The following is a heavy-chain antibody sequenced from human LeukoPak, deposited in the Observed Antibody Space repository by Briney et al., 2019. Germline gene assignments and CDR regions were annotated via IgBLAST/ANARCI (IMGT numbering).Heavy chain of an antibody. J-gene: IGHJ4*02. V-gene: IGHV3-48*03. CDR3: ARLSSTSYENFDY. Sequence: GGSLRLSCAASGFTFSSYEMNWVRQAPGKGLEWVSYISSSGSTIHYADSVKGRFTISRDNAKNSLYLQMNSLRAEDTAVYYCARLSSTSYENFDYWGQGTLVTVSS. D-gene: IGHD2-2*01. CDR2: ISSSGSTI. CDR1: GFTFSSYE.